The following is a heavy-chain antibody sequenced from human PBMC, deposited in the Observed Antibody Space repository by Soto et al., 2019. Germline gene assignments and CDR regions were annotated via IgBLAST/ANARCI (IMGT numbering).Heavy chain of an antibody. D-gene: IGHD1-20*01. J-gene: IGHJ4*02. V-gene: IGHV3-30-3*01. CDR3: ARGPITQTSFIDH. CDR1: EFTFSSYP. Sequence: QVQVVESGGGVVQPGGSLRLSCEASEFTFSSYPMHWVRQAPGKGLEWVTLISYDGSNQYYADSVKGRFTISRDNSNDTLYLQMHSLTSDDTAVYFCARGPITQTSFIDHWGQGTLVTVSS. CDR2: ISYDGSNQ.